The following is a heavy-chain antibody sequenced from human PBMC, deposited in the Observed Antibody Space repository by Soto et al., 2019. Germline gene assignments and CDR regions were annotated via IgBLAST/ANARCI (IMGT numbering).Heavy chain of an antibody. CDR3: VSPHSESSNAFDL. D-gene: IGHD3-10*01. Sequence: GSLRLSCAASGFSFSHYAMHWVRQPPGKGLEWVALISYDGENQYFTDSVRGRFTISRDNSKTAVYLEMNDLRLDDTATYYCVSPHSESSNAFDLWGQGTLVTVSS. J-gene: IGHJ5*02. CDR1: GFSFSHYA. CDR2: ISYDGENQ. V-gene: IGHV3-30*04.